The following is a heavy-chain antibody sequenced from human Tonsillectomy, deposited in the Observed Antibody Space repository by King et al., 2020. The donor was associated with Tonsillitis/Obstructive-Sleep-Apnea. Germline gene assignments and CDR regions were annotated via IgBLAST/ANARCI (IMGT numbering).Heavy chain of an antibody. CDR2: INPSGGST. Sequence: QLVQSGAEVKKPGASVKLSCKASGYTFTRYYMHWVRQAPGQGLEWMGLINPSGGSTIYAQKFQGRVTMTRDTSTSTVYMELRSLRSEDSAVYYCARGVQQMAFDSWGQGTLVTVSS. J-gene: IGHJ4*02. V-gene: IGHV1-46*01. CDR1: GYTFTRYY. D-gene: IGHD6-13*01. CDR3: ARGVQQMAFDS.